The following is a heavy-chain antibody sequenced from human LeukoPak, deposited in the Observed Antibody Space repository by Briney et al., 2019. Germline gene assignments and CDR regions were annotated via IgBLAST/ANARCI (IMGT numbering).Heavy chain of an antibody. CDR3: ARDREDSSSSPAY. V-gene: IGHV3-21*01. CDR1: GFTFSSYS. J-gene: IGHJ4*02. D-gene: IGHD6-6*01. Sequence: MPGGSLRLSCAASGFTFSSYSMNWVRQAPGKGLEWVSSISSSSSYIYYADSVKGRFTISRDNAKNSLYLQMNSLRAEDTAVYYCARDREDSSSSPAYWGQGTLVTVSS. CDR2: ISSSSSYI.